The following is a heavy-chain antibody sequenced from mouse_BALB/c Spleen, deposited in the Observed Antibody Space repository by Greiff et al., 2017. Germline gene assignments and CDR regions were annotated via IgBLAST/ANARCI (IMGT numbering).Heavy chain of an antibody. V-gene: IGHV5-17*02. Sequence: EVHLVESGGGLVQPGGSRKLSCAASGFTFSSFGMHWVRQAPEKGLEWVAYISSGSSTIYYADTVKGRFTISRDNPKNTLFLQMTSLRSEDTAMYYCARSRDGSSPYYAMDYWGQGTSVTVSS. CDR2: ISSGSSTI. D-gene: IGHD1-1*01. CDR1: GFTFSSFG. J-gene: IGHJ4*01. CDR3: ARSRDGSSPYYAMDY.